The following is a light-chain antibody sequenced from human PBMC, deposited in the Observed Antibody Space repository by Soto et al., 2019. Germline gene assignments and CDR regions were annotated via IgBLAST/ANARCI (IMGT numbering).Light chain of an antibody. CDR1: SSNIGAGYD. Sequence: QAVVTQPPSVSGAPGQRVTISCTGSSSNIGAGYDVHWYQQLPGTAPKLLIYGNSNRPSGVPDRISGSKSGTSASLAVTGLQAEDEADYYCQSYDSSLSGRYVFGTGTKVTVL. J-gene: IGLJ1*01. CDR3: QSYDSSLSGRYV. V-gene: IGLV1-40*01. CDR2: GNS.